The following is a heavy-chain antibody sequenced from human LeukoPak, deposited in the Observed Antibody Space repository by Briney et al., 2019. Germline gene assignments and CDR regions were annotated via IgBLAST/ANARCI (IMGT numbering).Heavy chain of an antibody. CDR3: ARGPNSNWSGLDF. CDR2: ISFDGTNK. Sequence: GGSLRLSCAASGFTFSSYWMHWVRQAPGKGLVWVAIISFDGTNKYYADSVKGRFTVSRDNAKNTLYLQVNNLRAEDTAVYYCARGPNSNWSGLDFWGQGTLLTVSS. V-gene: IGHV3-30-3*01. CDR1: GFTFSSYW. J-gene: IGHJ4*02. D-gene: IGHD6-6*01.